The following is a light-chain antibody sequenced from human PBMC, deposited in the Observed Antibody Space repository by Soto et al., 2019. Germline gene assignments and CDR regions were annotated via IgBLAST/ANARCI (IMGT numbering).Light chain of an antibody. CDR1: RSDVGGYNY. V-gene: IGLV2-14*01. CDR3: FSYSTSRARI. Sequence: QSVLTQPASVSGSPGQSITLSCTGTRSDVGGYNYVSWYKQRPGKAPKLVIYDVSHRPSGVSNRFFGSKSGNTASLIISGLQAEDEADYYCFSYSTSRARIFGGGTKLTVL. J-gene: IGLJ2*01. CDR2: DVS.